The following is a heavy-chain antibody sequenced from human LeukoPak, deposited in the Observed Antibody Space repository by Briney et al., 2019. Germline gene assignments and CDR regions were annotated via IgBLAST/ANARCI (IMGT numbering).Heavy chain of an antibody. CDR2: ISGSGGST. D-gene: IGHD3-16*02. Sequence: GGSLRLSCAASGFTFSSYAMSWVRQAPGKGLGWVSAISGSGGSTYYADSVKGRFTISRDNSKNTLYLQMNSLRAEDTAVYYCAKTEGNYDYVWGSYRFYYFDYWGQGTLVTVSS. J-gene: IGHJ4*02. CDR1: GFTFSSYA. CDR3: AKTEGNYDYVWGSYRFYYFDY. V-gene: IGHV3-23*01.